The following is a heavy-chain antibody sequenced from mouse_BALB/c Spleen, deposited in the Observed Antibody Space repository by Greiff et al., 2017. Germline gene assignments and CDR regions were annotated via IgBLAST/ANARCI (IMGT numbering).Heavy chain of an antibody. Sequence: EVKVVESGGGLVQPGGSMKLSCVASGFTFSNYWMNWVRQSPEKGLEWVAEIRLKSNNYATHYAESVKGRFTISRDDSKSSVYLQMNNLRAEDTGIYYCTRYEDAMDYWGQGTSVTVSS. J-gene: IGHJ4*01. D-gene: IGHD2-12*01. CDR3: TRYEDAMDY. V-gene: IGHV6-6*02. CDR2: IRLKSNNYAT. CDR1: GFTFSNYW.